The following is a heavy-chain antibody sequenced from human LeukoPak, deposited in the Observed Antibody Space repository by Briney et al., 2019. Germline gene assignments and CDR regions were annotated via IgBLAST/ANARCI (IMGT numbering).Heavy chain of an antibody. J-gene: IGHJ4*02. V-gene: IGHV3-21*01. CDR3: ARDLSGYSYGYF. CDR1: GFTFSSYS. D-gene: IGHD5-18*01. CDR2: ISSSSSYI. Sequence: GGSLRLSCAASGFTFSSYSMNWVRQAPGKGLEWVSSISSSSSYIYYADSVKGRFTISRDNAKNSLCLQMNSLRAEDTAVYYCARDLSGYSYGYFWGQGTLVTVSS.